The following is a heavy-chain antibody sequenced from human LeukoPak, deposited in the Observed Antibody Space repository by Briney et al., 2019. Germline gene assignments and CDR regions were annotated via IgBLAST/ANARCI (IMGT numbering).Heavy chain of an antibody. D-gene: IGHD1-26*01. V-gene: IGHV4-39*02. CDR1: GGSITTADFD. J-gene: IGHJ4*02. CDR3: ARFKGGTGFDY. CDR2: ISSSGKA. Sequence: PSETLSLTCVVSGGSITTADFDWAWIRQPPGQGFEWIATISSSGKAYYYPSLMSRVTISVDTSKNHFSLDVTSVTAADTGLFYCARFKGGTGFDYWGRGVLVIVS.